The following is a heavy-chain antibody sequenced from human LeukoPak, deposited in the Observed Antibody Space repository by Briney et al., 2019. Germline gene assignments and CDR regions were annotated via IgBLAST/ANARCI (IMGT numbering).Heavy chain of an antibody. D-gene: IGHD4-11*01. CDR3: TRHIIYSKKPSFDH. Sequence: SETLSLTCTVYTGSINSYYWSWIRQPPGKGLEWIGYIDYSGSTNYNPSLKSRVTISVDTSKNQFSLQLGSVTAADTAVYYCTRHIIYSKKPSFDHWGQGTLVTVSS. J-gene: IGHJ4*02. CDR2: IDYSGST. V-gene: IGHV4-59*01. CDR1: TGSINSYY.